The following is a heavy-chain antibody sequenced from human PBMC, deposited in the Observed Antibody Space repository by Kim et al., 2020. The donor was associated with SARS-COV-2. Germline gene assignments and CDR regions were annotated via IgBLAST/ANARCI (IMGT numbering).Heavy chain of an antibody. CDR3: ARDTGVGYFYGMDV. Sequence: TPSPKSRVTISVDTSKKPFSLNLSSGTAADTAVYYCARDTGVGYFYGMDVWGQGTTVTVSS. V-gene: IGHV4-59*12. J-gene: IGHJ6*02. D-gene: IGHD3-3*01.